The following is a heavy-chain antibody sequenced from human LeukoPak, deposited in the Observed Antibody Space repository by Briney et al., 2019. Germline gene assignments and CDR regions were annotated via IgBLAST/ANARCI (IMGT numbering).Heavy chain of an antibody. CDR2: ISGSSYYI. D-gene: IGHD4-23*01. J-gene: IGHJ4*02. CDR3: ARVWTYYGGKGGDYFDY. Sequence: GGSLRLSCAASGFTFSSYSMNWVRQAPGKGLEWVSSISGSSYYIYYADSVKGRFTISRDNAKNSLYLQMNSLRAEDTAVYYCARVWTYYGGKGGDYFDYWGQGTLVTVSS. V-gene: IGHV3-21*01. CDR1: GFTFSSYS.